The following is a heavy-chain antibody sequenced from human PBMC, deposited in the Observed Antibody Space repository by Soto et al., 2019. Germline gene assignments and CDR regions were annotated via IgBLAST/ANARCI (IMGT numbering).Heavy chain of an antibody. V-gene: IGHV4-31*03. CDR2: IYYSGST. D-gene: IGHD3-16*01. CDR1: GGSIRSGSHY. J-gene: IGHJ4*02. Sequence: PSETLSLTCTVSGGSIRSGSHYWSWIRQHPGKGLEWIGYIYYSGSTYYNPSLKSRITISISTSKNQFSLKLTSVTAADTAVYYCAREGGDGMDYWGQGTLVTVSS. CDR3: AREGGDGMDY.